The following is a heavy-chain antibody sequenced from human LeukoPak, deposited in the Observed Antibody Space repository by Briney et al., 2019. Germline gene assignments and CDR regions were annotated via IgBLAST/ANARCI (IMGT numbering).Heavy chain of an antibody. CDR2: ISDSSNYR. CDR1: GFTFSSYG. CDR3: ARGGVYYFDY. J-gene: IGHJ4*02. V-gene: IGHV3-21*01. Sequence: GGSLRLSCAASGFTFSSYGMHWVRQAPGKGLEWVSSISDSSNYRYYADSVKGRFTISRDNAKNSLYLQMNSLRAEDTAVYYCARGGVYYFDYWGQGTLVTVSS. D-gene: IGHD6-6*01.